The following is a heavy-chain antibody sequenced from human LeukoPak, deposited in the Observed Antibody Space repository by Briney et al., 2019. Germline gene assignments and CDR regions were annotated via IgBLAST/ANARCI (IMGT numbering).Heavy chain of an antibody. J-gene: IGHJ3*01. V-gene: IGHV3-48*02. CDR3: ARDHAYAFDV. Sequence: PGGSLRLSCAASGFTFSSYSMNWVRQAPGKGLEWVSYIGGSSSIIDYADSVEGRFTISRDNAKNSLYLQMNSLRDEDTAVYYCARDHAYAFDVWGQGTMVTVSS. CDR2: IGGSSSII. CDR1: GFTFSSYS.